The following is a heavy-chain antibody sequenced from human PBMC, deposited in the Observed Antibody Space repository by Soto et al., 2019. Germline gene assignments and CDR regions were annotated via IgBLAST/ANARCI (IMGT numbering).Heavy chain of an antibody. Sequence: SETLSLTCTVSGGSISSGGYYWSWIRQHPGKGLEWIGYIYYSGSTYYNPSLKSRVTISVDTSKNQFSLKLSSVTAADTAVYYCARVGDDYVWGSYRYPRPYYFDYWGQGTLVTVSS. D-gene: IGHD3-16*02. V-gene: IGHV4-31*03. CDR3: ARVGDDYVWGSYRYPRPYYFDY. CDR2: IYYSGST. J-gene: IGHJ4*02. CDR1: GGSISSGGYY.